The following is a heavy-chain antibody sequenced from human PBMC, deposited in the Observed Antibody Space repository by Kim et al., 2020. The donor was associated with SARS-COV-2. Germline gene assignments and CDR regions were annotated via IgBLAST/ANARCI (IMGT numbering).Heavy chain of an antibody. CDR3: AKEFRTVTTIGY. CDR2: ISYDGSNK. CDR1: GFTFSSYG. V-gene: IGHV3-30*18. Sequence: GGSLRLSCAASGFTFSSYGMHWVRQAPGKGLEWVAVISYDGSNKYYADSVKGRFTISRDNSKNTLYLQMNSLRAEDTAVYYCAKEFRTVTTIGYWGQGTLGSVSS. D-gene: IGHD4-4*01. J-gene: IGHJ4*02.